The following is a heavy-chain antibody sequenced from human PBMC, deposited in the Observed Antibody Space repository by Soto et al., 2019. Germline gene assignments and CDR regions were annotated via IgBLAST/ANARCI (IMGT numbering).Heavy chain of an antibody. CDR3: VRVGIAVAGTWYIDY. CDR1: GFSLSTSGMC. J-gene: IGHJ4*02. V-gene: IGHV2-70*01. CDR2: IDWDDDK. Sequence: ESGPTLVNPTQTLTLTCTFSGFSLSTSGMCVSWIRQPPGKALEWLALIDWDDDKYYSTSLKTRLTISKDTSKNQVVLTMTNMDPVDTATYYCVRVGIAVAGTWYIDYWGQGTLVTVSS. D-gene: IGHD6-19*01.